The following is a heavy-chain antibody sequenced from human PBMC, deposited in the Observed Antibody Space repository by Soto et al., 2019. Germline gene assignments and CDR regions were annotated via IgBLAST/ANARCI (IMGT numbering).Heavy chain of an antibody. Sequence: GASVKVSCKASGGTFTRDAIIWVRQAPGQGLEWMGGIISIFGTTNYGQKFQGRVTITADESTSTVYMEVSSLSSEDTAVYYCARVLEGSGYKGAMDVWGQGTTVTVSS. CDR2: IISIFGTT. CDR1: GGTFTRDA. D-gene: IGHD3-22*01. J-gene: IGHJ6*02. V-gene: IGHV1-69*13. CDR3: ARVLEGSGYKGAMDV.